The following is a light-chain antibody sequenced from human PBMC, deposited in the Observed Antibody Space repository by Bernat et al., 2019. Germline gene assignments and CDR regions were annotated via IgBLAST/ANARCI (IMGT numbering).Light chain of an antibody. CDR2: GAS. CDR1: QSVSSN. Sequence: EIVMTQSPATLSVSPGERATLSCRASQSVSSNLAWYQQTPGQAPRLLIYGASTRATGIPDRFSGSGSGTEFTLTISSLQSEDFALYYCQQYNNWPLTFGGGTKVEIK. J-gene: IGKJ4*01. V-gene: IGKV3-15*01. CDR3: QQYNNWPLT.